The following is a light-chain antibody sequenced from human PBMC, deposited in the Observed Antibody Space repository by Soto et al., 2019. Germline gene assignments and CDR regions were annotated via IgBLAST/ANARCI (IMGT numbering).Light chain of an antibody. V-gene: IGKV3-11*01. J-gene: IGKJ5*01. CDR3: QQRKKWPPIT. CDR1: QSVTSS. CDR2: DVS. Sequence: EIVLTQSPATLSLSPGDRATLSCRASQSVTSSLAWFQQKPGQAPRLLIYDVSRRATAIPARFSGSGSGTDFTLTISSLEPEDLAIYFCQQRKKWPPITFGQGTRLEIK.